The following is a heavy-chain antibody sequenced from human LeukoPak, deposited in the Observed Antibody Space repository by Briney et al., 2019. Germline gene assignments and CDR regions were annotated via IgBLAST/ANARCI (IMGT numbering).Heavy chain of an antibody. D-gene: IGHD3-10*01. CDR1: VFTFSIYW. Sequence: PGGSLRLSCAASVFTFSIYWMSWVRQSPGKGLEWVANIKQDGSEKYYVDSVRGRFTISRDNPKNSLYLQMNSLRAEDTAVYYCAREVRGVIFYYMDVWGKGTTVTVSS. CDR2: IKQDGSEK. J-gene: IGHJ6*03. V-gene: IGHV3-7*01. CDR3: AREVRGVIFYYMDV.